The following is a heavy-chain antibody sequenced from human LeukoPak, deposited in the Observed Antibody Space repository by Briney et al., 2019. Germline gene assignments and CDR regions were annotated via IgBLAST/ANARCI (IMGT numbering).Heavy chain of an antibody. J-gene: IGHJ4*02. V-gene: IGHV3-23*01. CDR2: ISGSGSST. Sequence: GGSLRLSCAASGFTFXSXXXSXVXXXPGXXLXWXSGISGSGSSTYYADSVKGRFTISRDNSKNTLYLQMNSLRAEDTAVYYCAKSLFGVVTPRFDHWGQGTLVTVSS. D-gene: IGHD3-3*01. CDR1: GFTFXSXX. CDR3: AKSLFGVVTPRFDH.